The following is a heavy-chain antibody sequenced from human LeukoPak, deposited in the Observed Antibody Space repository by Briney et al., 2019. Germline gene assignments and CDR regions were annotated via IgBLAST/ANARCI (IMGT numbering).Heavy chain of an antibody. V-gene: IGHV4-34*01. CDR2: IYYSGST. CDR3: ARDRYFDWLLDY. Sequence: NPSETLSLTCAVYGGSFSGYYWSWIRQPPGKGLEWIGYIYYSGSTYYNPSLKSRVTISVDTSKNQFSLKLSSVTAADTAVYYCARDRYFDWLLDYWGQGTLVTVSS. D-gene: IGHD3-9*01. CDR1: GGSFSGYY. J-gene: IGHJ4*02.